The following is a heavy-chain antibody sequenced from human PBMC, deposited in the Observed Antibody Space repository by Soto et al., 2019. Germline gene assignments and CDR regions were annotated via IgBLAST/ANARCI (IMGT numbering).Heavy chain of an antibody. CDR3: AKDRAYCSGGSCYLRGWYFDY. J-gene: IGHJ4*02. D-gene: IGHD2-15*01. CDR1: GFTFSSYA. V-gene: IGHV3-23*01. CDR2: ISGSGGST. Sequence: EVQLLESGGGLVQPGGFLRLSCAASGFTFSSYAMSWVRQAPGKGLEWVSAISGSGGSTYYADSVKGRFTISRDNSKNTMYLQMNSLRAEDTAVYYCAKDRAYCSGGSCYLRGWYFDYWGQGTLVTVSS.